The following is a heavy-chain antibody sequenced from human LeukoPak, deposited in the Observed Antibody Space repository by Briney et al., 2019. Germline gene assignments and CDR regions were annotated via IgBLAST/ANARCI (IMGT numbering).Heavy chain of an antibody. D-gene: IGHD2-2*01. CDR3: ARIPEY. CDR2: ISKSGDDT. J-gene: IGHJ1*01. CDR1: GFDFSTYA. Sequence: GGSLRLSCAASGFDFSTYAMHWVRLTPGKGLEFVSAISKSGDDTSYGNDVKGRFTISRDNIKNTVDLEMGSLRVDDTGIYYCARIPEYWGQGTVFTVSS. V-gene: IGHV3-64*01.